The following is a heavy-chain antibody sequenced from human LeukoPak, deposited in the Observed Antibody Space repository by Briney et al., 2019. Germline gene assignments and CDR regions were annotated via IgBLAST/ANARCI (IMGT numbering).Heavy chain of an antibody. CDR3: ARASYTGFNLHFAQ. CDR2: LSYNAKTV. J-gene: IGHJ4*02. V-gene: IGHV3-48*03. D-gene: IGHD5-12*01. CDR1: GLTFSRCE. Sequence: PGGSLRLSCTASGLTFSRCETAWARQAPGKGLEWVSYLSYNAKTVLHADSVKGRFNISRDNAKNSLFLQMDSLRVEDTAFFFGARASYTGFNLHFAQWGQGTLVTVSS.